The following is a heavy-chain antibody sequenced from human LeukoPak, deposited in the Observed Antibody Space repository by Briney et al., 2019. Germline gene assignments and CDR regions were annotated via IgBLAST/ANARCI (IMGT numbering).Heavy chain of an antibody. CDR2: ISSSSSYI. J-gene: IGHJ4*02. CDR3: ARDRYDRSGYYDY. V-gene: IGHV3-21*01. Sequence: KPGGSLPLSCAASGFTLSSYSMNWVRQAPGKGLEWVSSISSSSSYIHYTDSVKGRFTISRDNTKKSLYLQMNSLRAEDTAVYYCARDRYDRSGYYDYWGQGTLVTVSS. CDR1: GFTLSSYS. D-gene: IGHD3-22*01.